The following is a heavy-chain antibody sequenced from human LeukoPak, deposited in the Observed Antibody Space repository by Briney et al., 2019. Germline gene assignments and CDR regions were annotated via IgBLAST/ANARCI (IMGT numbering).Heavy chain of an antibody. CDR3: ARGPTPGYGSGSLLDYYFDY. CDR2: MNPKSGGT. Sequence: ASVKVSCKASGYTFTGYYVHWVRQAPGQGLEWMGWMNPKSGGTNYAQKFEARVTMNRDTSISTAYMELSSLRSEDTAVYYCARGPTPGYGSGSLLDYYFDYWGQGTLVTVSS. CDR1: GYTFTGYY. D-gene: IGHD3-10*01. J-gene: IGHJ4*02. V-gene: IGHV1-2*02.